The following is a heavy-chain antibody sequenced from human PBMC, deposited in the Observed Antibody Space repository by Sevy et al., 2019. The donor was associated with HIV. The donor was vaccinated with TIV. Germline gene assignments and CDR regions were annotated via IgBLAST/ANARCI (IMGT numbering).Heavy chain of an antibody. D-gene: IGHD3-3*01. CDR1: GFTVSSNY. V-gene: IGHV3-66*01. J-gene: IGHJ6*02. Sequence: GGCLRLSCAASGFTVSSNYMSWVRQAPGKGLEWVSVIYSGGSTYYAGSVKGRFTISRANSKNTLFLQMNSLRAEDTAVYYCARERFLEWLFRFMDVWGQGTTVTVSS. CDR2: IYSGGST. CDR3: ARERFLEWLFRFMDV.